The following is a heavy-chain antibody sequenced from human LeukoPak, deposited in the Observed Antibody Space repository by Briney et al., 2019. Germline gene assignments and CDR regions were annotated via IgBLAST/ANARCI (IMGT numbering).Heavy chain of an antibody. CDR1: GGTFSSYA. CDR2: IIPIFGTA. CDR3: TTNLISLFGVGY. Sequence: SVKVSCKASGGTFSSYAISWVRQAPGQGLEWMGGIIPIFGTANYAQKFQGRVTITTDESTSTAYMELSSLRSEDTAIYYCTTNLISLFGVGYWGHGTLVTVSS. J-gene: IGHJ4*01. D-gene: IGHD3-3*01. V-gene: IGHV1-69*05.